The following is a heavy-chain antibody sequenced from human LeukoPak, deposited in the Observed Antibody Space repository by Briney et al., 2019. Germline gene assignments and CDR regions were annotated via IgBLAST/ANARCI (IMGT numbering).Heavy chain of an antibody. CDR1: GYTFTSYS. V-gene: IGHV1-18*01. J-gene: IGHJ4*02. CDR3: RWNPVTIFAVVPDY. D-gene: IGHD3-9*01. Sequence: ASVTVSCKASGYTFTSYSFSWVRQAPAQGNEWVGCMNAYNGRRNYSQPLQHRVTITTDTSTNTAFIALASLISDDTTVHSCRWNPVTIFAVVPDYSGQGTLVTASS. CDR2: MNAYNGRR.